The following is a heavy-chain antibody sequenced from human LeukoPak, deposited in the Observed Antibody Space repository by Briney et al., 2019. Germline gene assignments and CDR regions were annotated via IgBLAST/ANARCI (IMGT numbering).Heavy chain of an antibody. CDR1: GFTFSNYW. Sequence: GGSLRLSCAASGFTFSNYWMHWVRQDPGKGLVWVSFINPDGSTTNYADSVKGRFTISRDNAKNALYLQMNSLRAEDTAVYYCARGRAGRGYSYVIYYYYYMDVWGKGTTVTVSS. V-gene: IGHV3-74*01. J-gene: IGHJ6*03. D-gene: IGHD5-18*01. CDR2: INPDGSTT. CDR3: ARGRAGRGYSYVIYYYYYMDV.